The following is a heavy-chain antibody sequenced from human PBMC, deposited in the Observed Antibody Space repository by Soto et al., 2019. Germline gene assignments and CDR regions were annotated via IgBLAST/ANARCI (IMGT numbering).Heavy chain of an antibody. D-gene: IGHD2-2*01. CDR1: GFTFSNAW. V-gene: IGHV3-15*01. CDR2: IKSKVDGGTA. J-gene: IGHJ6*02. Sequence: LRLSCEASGFTFSNAWMNWVRQGPGKGLEWLGRIKSKVDGGTADYGAATKGRFSISRDDLKNMLYLQMNSLKPDDTAVYYCTTLSYLYYDGMDVWGQGTTVTVSS. CDR3: TTLSYLYYDGMDV.